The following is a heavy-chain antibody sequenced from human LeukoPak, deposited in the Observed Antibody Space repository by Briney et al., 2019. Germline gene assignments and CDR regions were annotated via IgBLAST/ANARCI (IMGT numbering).Heavy chain of an antibody. Sequence: GGSRRFSCAASGLTFSSYWMHWFRQGPGKGLVWFSRINSDGSSTGYADSVKGRFTISRDTAKNTLYLQKNKLRTEDTAVYYWSRGLIRKYNVFDPWGQGTLVTVSS. V-gene: IGHV3-74*01. CDR1: GLTFSSYW. D-gene: IGHD6-19*01. CDR3: SRGLIRKYNVFDP. CDR2: INSDGSST. J-gene: IGHJ5*02.